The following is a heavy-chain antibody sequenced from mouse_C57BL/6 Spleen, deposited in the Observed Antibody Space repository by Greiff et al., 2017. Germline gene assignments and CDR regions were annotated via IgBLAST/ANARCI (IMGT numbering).Heavy chain of an antibody. CDR2: IDPENGDT. CDR1: GFNIKDDY. CDR3: TTRVYYGNFGAY. J-gene: IGHJ3*01. D-gene: IGHD2-1*01. Sequence: EVQLQQSGAELVRPGASVKLSCTASGFNIKDDYMHWVKQRPEQGLEWIGWIDPENGDTEYASKFQGKATITADTSSNTAYLQLSSLTSEDTAVYYCTTRVYYGNFGAYWGQGTLVTVSA. V-gene: IGHV14-4*01.